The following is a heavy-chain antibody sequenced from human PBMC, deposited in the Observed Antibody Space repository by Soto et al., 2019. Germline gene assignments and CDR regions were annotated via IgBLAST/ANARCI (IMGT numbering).Heavy chain of an antibody. CDR3: ARDHQQLVLGYYYMDV. D-gene: IGHD6-13*01. J-gene: IGHJ6*03. Sequence: QVQLVQSGAEVKKPGASVKVSCKASGYTFTSYAMHWVRQAPGQRLGWMGWINAGNGNTKYSQKFQGRVTITRDTSASTAYMELSSLRSEDTAVYYCARDHQQLVLGYYYMDVWGKGTPVTVSS. V-gene: IGHV1-3*01. CDR2: INAGNGNT. CDR1: GYTFTSYA.